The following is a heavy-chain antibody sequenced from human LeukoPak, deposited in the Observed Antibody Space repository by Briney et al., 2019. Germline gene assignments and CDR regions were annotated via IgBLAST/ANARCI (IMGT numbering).Heavy chain of an antibody. J-gene: IGHJ6*02. Sequence: SRVTISVDTSKNQFSLKLSSVTAADTAVYYCAREGAAAGTFYYYGTDVWGQGTTVTVSS. D-gene: IGHD6-13*01. V-gene: IGHV4-30-2*04. CDR3: AREGAAAGTFYYYGTDV.